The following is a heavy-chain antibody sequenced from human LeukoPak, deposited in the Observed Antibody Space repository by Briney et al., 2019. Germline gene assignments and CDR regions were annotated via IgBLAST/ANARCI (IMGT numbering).Heavy chain of an antibody. CDR2: INSDGSST. CDR1: GFTFSSYW. Sequence: GGSLRLSCAASGFTFSSYWMHWVRQAPGKGPVWVSRINSDGSSTSYADSVKGRFTISRHNSKNTLYLEINSLRPDDTAVYYCARGGGDYNPFDYWGQGTLVTVSS. V-gene: IGHV3-74*01. J-gene: IGHJ4*02. CDR3: ARGGGDYNPFDY. D-gene: IGHD4-17*01.